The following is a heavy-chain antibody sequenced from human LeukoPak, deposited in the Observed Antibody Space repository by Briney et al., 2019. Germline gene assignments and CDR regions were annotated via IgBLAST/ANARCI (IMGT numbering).Heavy chain of an antibody. CDR3: ARPYYYDSSGYYYVYAFDI. Sequence: ASVKVSCKASGYTFTSYGISWVRQAPGQGLEWMGWISAYNGNTNYAQKFQGRVTMTRDTSISTAYMELSRLRSDDTAVYYCARPYYYDSSGYYYVYAFDIWGQGTMVTVSS. V-gene: IGHV1-18*01. J-gene: IGHJ3*02. CDR2: ISAYNGNT. CDR1: GYTFTSYG. D-gene: IGHD3-22*01.